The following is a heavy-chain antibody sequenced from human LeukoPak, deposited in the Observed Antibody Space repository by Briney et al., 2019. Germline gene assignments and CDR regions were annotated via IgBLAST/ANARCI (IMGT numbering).Heavy chain of an antibody. CDR2: IYYSGST. CDR1: GGSISSYY. D-gene: IGHD2-2*02. V-gene: IGHV4-59*01. Sequence: SETLSPTWTVSGGSISSYYWSWIRQPPGKGLEWVGYIYYSGSTNYNPSLKSRVNISVDTSKNQFSLKLSSVAAADTAVYYCARALRYCSSTSCYTGAFDIWGQGTMVTVSS. CDR3: ARALRYCSSTSCYTGAFDI. J-gene: IGHJ3*02.